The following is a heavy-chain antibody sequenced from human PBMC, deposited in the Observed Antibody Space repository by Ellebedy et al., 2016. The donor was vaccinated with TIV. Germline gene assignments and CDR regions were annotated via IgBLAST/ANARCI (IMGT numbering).Heavy chain of an antibody. Sequence: GESLKISXAASGFTFSSYWMSWVRQAPGKGLEWVANIKQDGSEKYYVDSVKGRFTISRDNAKNSLYLQMNSLRAEDTAVYYCARSGFYFDWSPYGMDVWGQGTTVTVSS. CDR1: GFTFSSYW. V-gene: IGHV3-7*03. J-gene: IGHJ6*02. D-gene: IGHD3-9*01. CDR2: IKQDGSEK. CDR3: ARSGFYFDWSPYGMDV.